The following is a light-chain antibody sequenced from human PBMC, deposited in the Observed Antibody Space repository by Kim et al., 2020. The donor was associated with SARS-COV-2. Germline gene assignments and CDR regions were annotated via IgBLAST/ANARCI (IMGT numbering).Light chain of an antibody. CDR2: YDS. V-gene: IGLV3-21*04. CDR1: NIGGRS. J-gene: IGLJ2*01. CDR3: QVWNSTSDRPI. Sequence: APGQKARIPGGGDNIGGRSVHWHQQKPGQAPVLVMYYDSDRPSGIPERFSGSNSGDTATLSITRVEAGDEADYYCQVWNSTSDRPIFGGGTQLTVL.